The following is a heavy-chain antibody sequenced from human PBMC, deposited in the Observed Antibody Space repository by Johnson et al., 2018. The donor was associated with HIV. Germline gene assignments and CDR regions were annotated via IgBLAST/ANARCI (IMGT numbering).Heavy chain of an antibody. D-gene: IGHD2-15*01. V-gene: IGHV3-66*01. CDR2: IYSGGNT. CDR1: GFTFSSYA. J-gene: IGHJ3*01. Sequence: VQLVESGGDLVKPGGSLRLSCAASGFTFSSYAMSWVRQAPGKGLEWVAVIYSGGNTYYADSVKGRFTISRDNSKNTLYLQMSSLRVEDTAVYYCARERGISGGFDFWGQGTRVSVSS. CDR3: ARERGISGGFDF.